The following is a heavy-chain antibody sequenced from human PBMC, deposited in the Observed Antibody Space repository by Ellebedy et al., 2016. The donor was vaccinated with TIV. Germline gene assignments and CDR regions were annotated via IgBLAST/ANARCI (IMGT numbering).Heavy chain of an antibody. CDR2: IRQEGDEE. J-gene: IGHJ5*02. V-gene: IGHV3-7*01. CDR3: ARRGSYGDYAVQINSWLGL. D-gene: IGHD4-17*01. CDR1: GFSFRSYW. Sequence: PGGSLRLSCTASGFSFRSYWMTWVRQVPGKGLQWVANIRQEGDEEFYVDSENGRFTISRDNAKNSLYLQMNGLRGEDTAVYYCARRGSYGDYAVQINSWLGLWGQGTLVIVSS.